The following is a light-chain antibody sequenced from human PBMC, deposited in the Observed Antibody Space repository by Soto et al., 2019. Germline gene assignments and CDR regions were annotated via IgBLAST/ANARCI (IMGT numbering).Light chain of an antibody. Sequence: EIVLTQSPGTLSLSPGERATLSCRASQSVTSAHLGWYRQKVGQPPRLLIYGASNRATGIPDRFSGSGSGTDFTLTISRLEPEDFAVYDCHQYGDSPQTFGQGTKVEI. CDR3: HQYGDSPQT. CDR2: GAS. CDR1: QSVTSAH. V-gene: IGKV3-20*01. J-gene: IGKJ1*01.